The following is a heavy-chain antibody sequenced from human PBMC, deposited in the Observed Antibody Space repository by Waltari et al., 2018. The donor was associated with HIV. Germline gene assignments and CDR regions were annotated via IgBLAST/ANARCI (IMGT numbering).Heavy chain of an antibody. J-gene: IGHJ6*02. V-gene: IGHV3-21*01. CDR2: VSSVRRYT. CDR1: GFTFSSYS. Sequence: EVQLVESGGGLVKPGGCLRLSCEASGFTFSSYSMNWVRQAPVNGLGWVSSVSSVRRYTHNPDVVEDRFTIYRDNGKNSLSLKMNSLRAAEPAVYYGARKQIDGNEPAGGYYYGMDVWGQGTTVTVSS. CDR3: ARKQIDGNEPAGGYYYGMDV.